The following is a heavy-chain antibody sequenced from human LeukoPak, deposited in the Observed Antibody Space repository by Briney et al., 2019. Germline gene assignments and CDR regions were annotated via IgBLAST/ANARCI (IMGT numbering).Heavy chain of an antibody. CDR2: IFPSGST. CDR3: AREGTSGTHLNWFDP. V-gene: IGHV4-4*07. D-gene: IGHD1-1*01. J-gene: IGHJ5*02. Sequence: SETLSLTCTVSGGFINSYYWSWIRQPAGKGLEWIGRIFPSGSTDYNPSLKSRVTMSVDTSTNQISLRLTSVTAADTAMYYCAREGTSGTHLNWFDPWGQGTLVTVSS. CDR1: GGFINSYY.